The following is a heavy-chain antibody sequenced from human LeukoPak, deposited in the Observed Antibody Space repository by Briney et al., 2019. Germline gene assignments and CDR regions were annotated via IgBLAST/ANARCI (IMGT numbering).Heavy chain of an antibody. J-gene: IGHJ4*02. V-gene: IGHV1-18*01. D-gene: IGHD5-24*01. CDR2: ISTYDGEA. Sequence: ASVTVSCKTSGYTFSRYAIAWVRQAPGQGLEYMGWISTYDGEAKYELRFQGRVTMTRDTSTSTVYMDLWSLTSDDTAVYFCARDPTNTIGRNVFFDFWGQGTLVTVSS. CDR1: GYTFSRYA. CDR3: ARDPTNTIGRNVFFDF.